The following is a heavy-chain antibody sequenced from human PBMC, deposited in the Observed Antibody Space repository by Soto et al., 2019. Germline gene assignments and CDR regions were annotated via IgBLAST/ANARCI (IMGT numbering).Heavy chain of an antibody. V-gene: IGHV4-4*07. D-gene: IGHD4-17*01. CDR3: ARSKTVTTFNWFDP. CDR2: IYTSGST. Sequence: QVQLQESGPGLVKPSETLSLTCTVSGGSISSYYWSWIRQPAGKGLEWIGRIYTSGSTNYTPSLKSRVTMSVDTAKTQFSLKLSSVTAADTAVYYCARSKTVTTFNWFDPWGQGTLVTVSS. CDR1: GGSISSYY. J-gene: IGHJ5*02.